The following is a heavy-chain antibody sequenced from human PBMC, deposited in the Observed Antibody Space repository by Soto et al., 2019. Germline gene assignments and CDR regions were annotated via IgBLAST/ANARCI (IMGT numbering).Heavy chain of an antibody. CDR2: IIPIFGTA. CDR3: ARGDYYDSSGYYYYYYGMDV. D-gene: IGHD3-22*01. V-gene: IGHV1-69*13. J-gene: IGHJ6*02. CDR1: GGTFSSYA. Sequence: SVKVSCKASGGTFSSYAISWVRQAPGQGLEWMGGIIPIFGTANYAQKFQGRVTITADESTSTAYMELSSLRSEDTAVYYCARGDYYDSSGYYYYYYGMDVWGQGTTVTVSS.